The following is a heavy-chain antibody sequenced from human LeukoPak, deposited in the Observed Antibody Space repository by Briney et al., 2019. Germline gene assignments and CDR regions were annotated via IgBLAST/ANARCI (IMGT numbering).Heavy chain of an antibody. CDR2: IYYSGST. D-gene: IGHD2-15*01. J-gene: IGHJ6*03. V-gene: IGHV4-61*01. CDR1: DYSISSSYY. Sequence: PSETLSLTCAVSDYSISSSYYWSWIRQPPGKGLEWIGYIYYSGSTNYNPSLKSRVTISVDTSKNQFSLKLSSVTAADTAVYYCATDEIGYCSGGSCYYYMDVWGKGTTVTVSS. CDR3: ATDEIGYCSGGSCYYYMDV.